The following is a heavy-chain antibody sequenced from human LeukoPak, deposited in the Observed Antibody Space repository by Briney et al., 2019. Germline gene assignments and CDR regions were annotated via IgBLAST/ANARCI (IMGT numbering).Heavy chain of an antibody. CDR2: INWNGGRT. Sequence: GGSLRLSCAASGFMFDDYGMSWVRQAPGKGLEWVSGINWNGGRTGYADSVKGRFTISRDDGQNSLYLQMNSLRAEDTAVYYCARGSRVIDYWGQGTLVTVSS. V-gene: IGHV3-20*04. J-gene: IGHJ4*02. D-gene: IGHD2-15*01. CDR3: ARGSRVIDY. CDR1: GFMFDDYG.